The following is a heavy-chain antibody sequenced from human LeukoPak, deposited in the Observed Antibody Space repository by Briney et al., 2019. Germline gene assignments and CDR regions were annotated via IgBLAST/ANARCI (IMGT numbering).Heavy chain of an antibody. CDR2: INPSDGAT. CDR3: ARSQPSSSSDYYYYYYMDV. Sequence: ASVKVSCKASGYTFTMYYIHWVRQAPGQGLEWMGMINPSDGATTYAQRFQGRVTMTRDMSTTTVYMDLSSLRSEDTAVYYCARSQPSSSSDYYYYYYMDVWGKGTTVTVSS. D-gene: IGHD6-6*01. J-gene: IGHJ6*03. V-gene: IGHV1-46*01. CDR1: GYTFTMYY.